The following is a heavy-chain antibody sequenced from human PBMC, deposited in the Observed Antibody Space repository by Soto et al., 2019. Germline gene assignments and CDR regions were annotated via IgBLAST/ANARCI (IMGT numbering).Heavy chain of an antibody. V-gene: IGHV4-39*01. CDR3: ARQPRILTGYSGHFDY. J-gene: IGHJ4*02. Sequence: PSETLSLTCTVSGGSISSSNYYLGWIRQPPGKGLEWIGSIYYSESTYYNPSLKSRVTISVDTSKNQFSLKLSSVTAADTAVYYCARQPRILTGYSGHFDYWGQATLVTVSS. CDR1: GGSISSSNYY. D-gene: IGHD3-9*01. CDR2: IYYSEST.